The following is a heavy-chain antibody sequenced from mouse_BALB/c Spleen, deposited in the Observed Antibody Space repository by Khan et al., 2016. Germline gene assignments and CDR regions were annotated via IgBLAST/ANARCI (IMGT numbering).Heavy chain of an antibody. CDR3: YEYDYFDY. D-gene: IGHD2-4*01. V-gene: IGHV14-3*02. CDR2: IDPANGNT. Sequence: VQLQQSGAELVKPGASVKLSCTASGFNIKDTYMHWVKQRPEQGLEWIGRIDPANGNTKYDPKFQGKATITADTSSNTAYLQLSSLTSEDTAVYYCYEYDYFDYWGQGTTLTVSS. CDR1: GFNIKDTY. J-gene: IGHJ2*01.